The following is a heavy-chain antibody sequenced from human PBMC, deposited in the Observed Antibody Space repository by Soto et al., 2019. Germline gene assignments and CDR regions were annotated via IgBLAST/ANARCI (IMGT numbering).Heavy chain of an antibody. Sequence: EVQLLESGGGLVQPGGSLRLSCAASGSTFRRYAMSWVRQAPGKGLEWVSAISGSGGSTYYADSVKGRFTISRDNSKNTLYLQMNSLRAEDAAVFYCAKDQSSGIAVAGIFDYWGQGTLVTVSS. V-gene: IGHV3-23*01. D-gene: IGHD6-19*01. CDR2: ISGSGGST. J-gene: IGHJ4*02. CDR1: GSTFRRYA. CDR3: AKDQSSGIAVAGIFDY.